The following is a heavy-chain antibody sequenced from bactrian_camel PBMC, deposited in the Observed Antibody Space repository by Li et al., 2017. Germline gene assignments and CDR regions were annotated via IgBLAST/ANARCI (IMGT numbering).Heavy chain of an antibody. Sequence: VQLVESGGGSVQPGGSLRLSRAASGFTFSSTAMGWVRQAPGKGLEWVSAVSFGTITSYADSVKGRFSISRDNAKNTLYLQMNSLKVEDTAMYLCAASAYGPFYLGRDGFGYRGQGTQVTVS. CDR3: AASAYGPFYLGRDGFGY. D-gene: IGHD3*01. CDR2: VSFGTIT. J-gene: IGHJ6*01. CDR1: GFTFSSTA. V-gene: IGHV3S31*01.